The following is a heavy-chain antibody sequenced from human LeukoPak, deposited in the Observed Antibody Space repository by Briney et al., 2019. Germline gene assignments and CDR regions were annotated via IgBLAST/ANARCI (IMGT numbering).Heavy chain of an antibody. CDR3: ARGRGGIHYFDF. D-gene: IGHD3-10*01. CDR1: GFTFSTFG. CDR2: MWYDASNQ. Sequence: GGSLRLSCAASGFTFSTFGVHWVRQAPGKGLEWVAVMWYDASNQFYADAVKGRFTISRDNSKNTLYLQMNSLRAEDTAVYYCARGRGGIHYFDFWGQGTLLTVSS. V-gene: IGHV3-33*01. J-gene: IGHJ4*02.